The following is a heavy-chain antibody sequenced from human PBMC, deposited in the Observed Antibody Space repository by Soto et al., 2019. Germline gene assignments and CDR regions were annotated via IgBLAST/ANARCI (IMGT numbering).Heavy chain of an antibody. Sequence: QVQLQESGPGLVKPSQTLSLTCTVSGGSIRSGGNSWSWIRQHSGKGLEWIGYIYYSGSNYYNPSLQSRLTISLDTSKNQFSLKLSSVTAADTAVYYCARGVLRTFDYWGQGTLVTVSS. CDR1: GGSIRSGGNS. V-gene: IGHV4-31*03. CDR2: IYYSGSN. J-gene: IGHJ4*02. CDR3: ARGVLRTFDY.